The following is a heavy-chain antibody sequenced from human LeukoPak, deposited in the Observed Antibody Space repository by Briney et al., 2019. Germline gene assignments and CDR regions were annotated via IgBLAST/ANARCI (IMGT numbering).Heavy chain of an antibody. Sequence: SETLSLTCTVSGGSFSSYYWSWIRQPAGKGLEWIGCIYISGGTNYNPSLKSRVTMSVDTSKNQFSLKLTSVTAADTAVYYCASSSWSVNYYSYYYMDVWGRGTTVTVSS. J-gene: IGHJ6*03. CDR3: ASSSWSVNYYSYYYMDV. CDR2: IYISGGT. CDR1: GGSFSSYY. V-gene: IGHV4-4*07. D-gene: IGHD6-13*01.